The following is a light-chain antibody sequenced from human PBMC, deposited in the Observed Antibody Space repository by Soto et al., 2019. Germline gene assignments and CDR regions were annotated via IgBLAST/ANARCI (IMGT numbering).Light chain of an antibody. V-gene: IGKV3-11*01. J-gene: IGKJ4*01. CDR2: DAS. CDR3: QHRTNCPPVT. CDR1: QSINRH. Sequence: EIVLTQSPATLSLSPGERATLSCRASQSINRHLAWYRQKPGQAPRLLIYDASNRATGIPARFSGSGSGTDFTLTISSLEPEDFGFYYWQHRTNCPPVTFGGGTKVEIK.